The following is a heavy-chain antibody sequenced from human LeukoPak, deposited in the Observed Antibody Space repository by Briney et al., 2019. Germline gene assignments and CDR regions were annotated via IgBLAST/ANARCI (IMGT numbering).Heavy chain of an antibody. V-gene: IGHV3-11*06. CDR3: ARDGFMTTVTPGSFDY. D-gene: IGHD4-17*01. CDR2: ISSSSSYT. Sequence: GGSLRLSCAASGFTFSDYYMSWIRQAPGKGLEWVSYISSSSSYTNYADSVKGRFTISRDNAKNSLYLQMNSLRAEDTAVYYCARDGFMTTVTPGSFDYWGQGTLVTASS. J-gene: IGHJ4*02. CDR1: GFTFSDYY.